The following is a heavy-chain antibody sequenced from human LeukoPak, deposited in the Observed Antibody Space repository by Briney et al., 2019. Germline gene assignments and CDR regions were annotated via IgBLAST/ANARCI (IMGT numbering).Heavy chain of an antibody. CDR1: GGSFSGYY. CDR2: INHSGNT. J-gene: IGHJ4*02. D-gene: IGHD2-8*02. Sequence: SETLSLTCAVYGGSFSGYYWSWIRQPPGKGLEWIGEINHSGNTYYNPSLKSRVTISVDTSKNQFSLKLNSVTAADTSLYYCARLVKGPYYFDYWVQGTLVTVSS. CDR3: ARLVKGPYYFDY. V-gene: IGHV4-34*01.